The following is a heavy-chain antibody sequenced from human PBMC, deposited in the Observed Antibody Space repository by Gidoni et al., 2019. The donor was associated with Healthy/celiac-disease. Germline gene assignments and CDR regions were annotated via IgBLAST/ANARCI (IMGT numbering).Heavy chain of an antibody. CDR2: IWYDGSNK. CDR1: GFTFSSYG. D-gene: IGHD6-19*01. CDR3: ARDGSWAGKNDAFDI. J-gene: IGHJ3*02. V-gene: IGHV3-33*01. Sequence: QVQLVESGGGVVQPGRSLRLSCAASGFTFSSYGMHWVRQAPGKGLEWVAVIWYDGSNKYYADSVKGRFTISRDNSKNTLYLQMNSLRAEDTAVYYCARDGSWAGKNDAFDIWGQGTMVTVSS.